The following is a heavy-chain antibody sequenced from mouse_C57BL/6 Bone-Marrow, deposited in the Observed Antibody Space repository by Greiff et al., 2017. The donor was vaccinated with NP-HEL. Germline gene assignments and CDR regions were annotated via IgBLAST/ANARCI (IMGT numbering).Heavy chain of an antibody. J-gene: IGHJ3*01. CDR1: GYTFTSYG. CDR2: IYPRSGNT. CDR3: AREYYGSSAWFAY. Sequence: VQLQESGAELARPGASVKLSCKASGYTFTSYGISWVKQRPGQGLEWIGEIYPRSGNTYYNEKFKGKATLTADKSSSTAYMELRSLTSEDSAVYFCAREYYGSSAWFAYWGQGTLVTVSA. D-gene: IGHD1-1*01. V-gene: IGHV1-81*01.